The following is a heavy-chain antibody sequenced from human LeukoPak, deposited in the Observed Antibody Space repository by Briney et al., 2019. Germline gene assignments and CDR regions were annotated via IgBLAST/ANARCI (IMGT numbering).Heavy chain of an antibody. CDR2: ISYSGST. V-gene: IGHV4-59*01. D-gene: IGHD5-18*01. Sequence: SETLSLTCTISGGSISHYYWSWIRQPPGKGLEWIGYISYSGSTNYNPSLKSRVTISVDTSQNQFSLKLSSVTAADTAVYYCARTVDTAMEYYFDYWGQGTLVTVSS. CDR1: GGSISHYY. J-gene: IGHJ4*02. CDR3: ARTVDTAMEYYFDY.